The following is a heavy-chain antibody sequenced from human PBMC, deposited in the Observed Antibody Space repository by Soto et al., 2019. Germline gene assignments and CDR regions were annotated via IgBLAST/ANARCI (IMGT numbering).Heavy chain of an antibody. CDR2: INPATGAA. CDR1: GYPVTAYY. CDR3: AIGGGVGVAGSAAFDM. J-gene: IGHJ3*02. Sequence: QLHLVQSGAVVKKPGASVTVSCSASGYPVTAYYMHWVRQAPGRGLEWMGWINPATGAAKYTQTFQGRVTMNRDRSTSTVFMELGGLTSEDTAFLYCAIGGGVGVAGSAAFDMWGQGTLVTVSS. D-gene: IGHD3-3*01. V-gene: IGHV1-2*02.